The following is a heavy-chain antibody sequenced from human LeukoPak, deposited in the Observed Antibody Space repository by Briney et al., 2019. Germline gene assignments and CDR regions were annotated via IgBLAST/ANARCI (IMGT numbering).Heavy chain of an antibody. V-gene: IGHV4-4*07. CDR3: ARHGTLYSSGWYVDYYGMDV. Sequence: SETLSLTCTVSGGSISSYYWSWIRQPAGKGLEWIGRIYTSGSTNYNPSLKSRVTMSVDTSKNQFSLKLSSVTAADTAVYYCARHGTLYSSGWYVDYYGMDVWGQGTTVTVSS. D-gene: IGHD6-19*01. CDR2: IYTSGST. CDR1: GGSISSYY. J-gene: IGHJ6*02.